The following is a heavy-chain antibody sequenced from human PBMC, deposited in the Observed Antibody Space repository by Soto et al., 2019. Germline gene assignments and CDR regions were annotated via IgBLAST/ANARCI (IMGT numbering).Heavy chain of an antibody. CDR2: ISAYNGNT. J-gene: IGHJ2*01. Sequence: QVQLVQSGAEVKKPGASVKVSCKASGYTFTSYGISWVRQAPGQGLEWMGWISAYNGNTNYAQKLQGRVTMTTDTSTSTAYMELRSLRSDDTAVYYCARDGYDYVWGSYRYPLGTPDGYWYFDLWGRGTLVTVSS. V-gene: IGHV1-18*01. CDR1: GYTFTSYG. CDR3: ARDGYDYVWGSYRYPLGTPDGYWYFDL. D-gene: IGHD3-16*02.